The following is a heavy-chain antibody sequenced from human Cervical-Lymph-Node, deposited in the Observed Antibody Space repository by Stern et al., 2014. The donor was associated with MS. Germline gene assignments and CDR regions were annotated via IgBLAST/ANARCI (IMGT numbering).Heavy chain of an antibody. J-gene: IGHJ6*02. CDR2: IIPIFGVT. V-gene: IGHV1-69*01. Sequence: VQLVESGAEVKQPGSSVNVSCKASGGTLRSYGFSWVRQAPGQGLEWMGGIIPIFGVTNYEQKCQGRVTIIADESTNTVYMELSSLRSEDTAVYYCARHFDWLLGAEDYGMDVWGQGTTVTVSS. CDR3: ARHFDWLLGAEDYGMDV. CDR1: GGTLRSYG. D-gene: IGHD3-9*01.